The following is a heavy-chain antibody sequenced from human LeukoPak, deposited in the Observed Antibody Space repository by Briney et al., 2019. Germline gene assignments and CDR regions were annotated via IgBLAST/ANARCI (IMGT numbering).Heavy chain of an antibody. CDR1: GFNFGAYA. Sequence: PGGFLRLSCAASGFNFGAYAMGWVRQAPGKGLEWISSIVGTDGSTYYADSMKGQLIISRDTSKKTLYLQMSSLRAEDTAIYYCARDIASSVFVGPSFDHWGQGVLVTVSS. D-gene: IGHD5/OR15-5a*01. CDR3: ARDIASSVFVGPSFDH. J-gene: IGHJ4*02. CDR2: IVGTDGST. V-gene: IGHV3-23*01.